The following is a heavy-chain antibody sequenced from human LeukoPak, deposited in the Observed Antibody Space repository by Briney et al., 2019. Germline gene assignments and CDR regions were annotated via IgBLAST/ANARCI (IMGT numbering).Heavy chain of an antibody. J-gene: IGHJ4*02. CDR3: AKGGLNWNYYYY. V-gene: IGHV3-23*01. CDR2: IRGSGGST. D-gene: IGHD1-1*01. Sequence: GRSLRLSCAASGFTFSSYAISWVGQAAGKGREWVSVIRGSGGSTYYADSVKGRFTISRDNSKNTLYLQMNSLRAEDTAVYYCAKGGLNWNYYYYWGQGTLVTVSS. CDR1: GFTFSSYA.